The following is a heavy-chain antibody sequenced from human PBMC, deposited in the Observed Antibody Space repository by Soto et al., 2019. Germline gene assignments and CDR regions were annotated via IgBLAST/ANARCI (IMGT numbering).Heavy chain of an antibody. V-gene: IGHV3-74*01. CDR3: ARDRIAGSGSCDN. CDR2: IKTDGSNP. Sequence: EVQLVESGGGVVQPGASLRLSCVASGFTFNNFWMHWVRQVPGKGLEWVSRIKTDGSNPNYADSVEGRFTISSDNAKNTLYLQMNSLSAEDTAVYYCARDRIAGSGSCDNWGQVTLVTVSS. CDR1: GFTFNNFW. J-gene: IGHJ4*02. D-gene: IGHD3-10*01.